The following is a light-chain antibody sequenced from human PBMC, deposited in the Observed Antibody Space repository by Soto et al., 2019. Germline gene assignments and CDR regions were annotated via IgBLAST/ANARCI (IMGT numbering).Light chain of an antibody. CDR3: CSYAGSGTFV. CDR1: SSDVGSYNL. Sequence: QSALTQPASVSGSPGQSITISCTGTSSDVGSYNLVSWYQQHPGKAPKFMIYEGSKRPSGVSNRFSGSKSGNTASLTISGLQAVDEADYYCCSYAGSGTFVFGGGTKLTVL. J-gene: IGLJ2*01. V-gene: IGLV2-23*03. CDR2: EGS.